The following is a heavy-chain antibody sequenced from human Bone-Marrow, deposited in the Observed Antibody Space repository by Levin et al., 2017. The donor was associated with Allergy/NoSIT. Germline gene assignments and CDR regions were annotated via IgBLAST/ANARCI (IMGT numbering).Heavy chain of an antibody. V-gene: IGHV3-49*03. D-gene: IGHD2-15*01. CDR3: STSPVAYGADV. CDR1: GFIFGDYP. CDR2: IRRNAYGGKA. J-gene: IGHJ6*02. Sequence: GESLKISCTTSGFIFGDYPINWFRQAPGKGLEWLGFIRRNAYGGKADYAASVTGRFSISRDDSKNIAYLHMNSLQTADTAVYYCSTSPVAYGADVWGQGTTVTVSS.